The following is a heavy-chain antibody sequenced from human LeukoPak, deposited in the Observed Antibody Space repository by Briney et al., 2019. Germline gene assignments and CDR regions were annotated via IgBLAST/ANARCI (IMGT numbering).Heavy chain of an antibody. CDR2: IYYSGST. Sequence: PSETLSLTCTVSGGSISSYYWGWIRQPPGKGLEWIGSIYYSGSTYYNPSLKSRVTISVDTSKNQFSLKLCSVTAADTAVYYCARSNYYDSSGYYFIYWGQGTLVTVSS. V-gene: IGHV4-39*01. D-gene: IGHD3-22*01. J-gene: IGHJ4*02. CDR3: ARSNYYDSSGYYFIY. CDR1: GGSISSYY.